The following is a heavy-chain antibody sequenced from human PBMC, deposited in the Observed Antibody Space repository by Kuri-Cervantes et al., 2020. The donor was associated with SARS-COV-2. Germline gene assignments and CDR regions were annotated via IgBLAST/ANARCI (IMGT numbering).Heavy chain of an antibody. V-gene: IGHV1-2*04. CDR2: INPNSGGT. CDR3: ARARLRGQDIVVVPAAQKEYYYGMDV. J-gene: IGHJ6*02. CDR1: GYTFTGYY. D-gene: IGHD2-2*01. Sequence: ASVKVSCKASGYTFTGYYMHWVRQAPGQGLEWMGWINPNSGGTNYAQKFQGWVTMTRDTSISTAYMELSRLRSDDTAVYYCARARLRGQDIVVVPAAQKEYYYGMDVWGQGTTVTVSS.